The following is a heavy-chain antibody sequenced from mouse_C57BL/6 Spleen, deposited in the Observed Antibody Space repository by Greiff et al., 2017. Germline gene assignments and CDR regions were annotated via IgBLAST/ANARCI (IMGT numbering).Heavy chain of an antibody. CDR2: IDPSNSYT. CDR1: GYTFTSYW. CDR3: ARRAC. J-gene: IGHJ3*01. Sequence: QVQLQQSGAELVKPGASVKLSCKASGYTFTSYWMQWVKQRPGQGLEWIGEIDPSNSYTNYNQKFKGKATLTVDTSSSTAYMQLSSLTSEDSAVCCCARRACWGKGTMVTVSA. V-gene: IGHV1-50*01.